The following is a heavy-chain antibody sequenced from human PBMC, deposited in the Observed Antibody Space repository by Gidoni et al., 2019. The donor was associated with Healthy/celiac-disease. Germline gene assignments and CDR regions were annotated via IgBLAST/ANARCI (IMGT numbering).Heavy chain of an antibody. D-gene: IGHD3-10*01. CDR1: GVPFSSSW. CDR2: IKQEGSEK. J-gene: IGHJ4*02. Sequence: EVQLVESGGGLVKPGGSLRRSCAASGVPFSSSWLSWVRQDPGKGLEWVANIKQEGSEKYYVDSVKGRFTISRDNAKNSLYLQMNSLRAEDTAVYYCARGPWECITMVRDPFDYWGQGTLVTVSS. V-gene: IGHV3-7*05. CDR3: ARGPWECITMVRDPFDY.